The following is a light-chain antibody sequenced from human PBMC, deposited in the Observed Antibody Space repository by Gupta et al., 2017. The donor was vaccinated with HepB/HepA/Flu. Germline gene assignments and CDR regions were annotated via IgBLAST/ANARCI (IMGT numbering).Light chain of an antibody. CDR1: SSNIGSSY. CDR2: RNN. Sequence: QSVLTQPPSASGTPGQRVTISCSGSSSNIGSSYLYWYQQLPGTAPKLLIYRNNQRPSGVPDRFSGSTSGTSASLAISGLRSEDEANYYCATWDDSLSAWVFGGGTKLTVL. V-gene: IGLV1-47*01. J-gene: IGLJ3*02. CDR3: ATWDDSLSAWV.